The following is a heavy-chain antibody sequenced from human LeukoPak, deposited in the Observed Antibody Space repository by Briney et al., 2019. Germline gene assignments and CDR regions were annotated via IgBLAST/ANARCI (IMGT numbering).Heavy chain of an antibody. CDR3: ARHEIGTTELDY. D-gene: IGHD2-2*01. V-gene: IGHV4-59*08. J-gene: IGHJ4*02. CDR1: GGSISSYY. CDR2: IYYSGST. Sequence: ETLSLTCTVSGGSISSYYWSWIRQPPGKGLGWIGYIYYSGSTNYNPSLKSRVTISVDTSKNQFSLKLSSVTAADTAVYYCARHEIGTTELDYWGQGTLVTVSS.